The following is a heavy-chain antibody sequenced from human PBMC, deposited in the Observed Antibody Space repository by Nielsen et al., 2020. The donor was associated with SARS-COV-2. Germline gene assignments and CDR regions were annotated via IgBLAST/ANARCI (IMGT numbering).Heavy chain of an antibody. V-gene: IGHV3-23*01. Sequence: GESLKISCAASGFTFGSFAMTWVRQAPGKGLAWVSGITGSGTGTYYADSVKGRFTISRDNSKNTLFLQMNSLRAEDTAVYYCASSRGSDWSLDAFDVWGRGTMVTVSS. CDR2: ITGSGTGT. J-gene: IGHJ3*01. D-gene: IGHD6-19*01. CDR1: GFTFGSFA. CDR3: ASSRGSDWSLDAFDV.